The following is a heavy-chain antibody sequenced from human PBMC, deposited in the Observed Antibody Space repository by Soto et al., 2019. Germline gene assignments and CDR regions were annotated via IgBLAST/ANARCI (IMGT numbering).Heavy chain of an antibody. V-gene: IGHV3-30*04. J-gene: IGHJ3*02. CDR2: ISHDGRNN. CDR3: ARDRDEDGGTSDAFDM. Sequence: VQLVESGGGLVKPGGSLRLSCAASGFTLSTYAMHWVRQAPGKGLEWVAVISHDGRNNYYADSVKGRFTISRDNSKSTLSLQMNSLRAEDTAVYYCARDRDEDGGTSDAFDMWGQGTMVTVSS. D-gene: IGHD2-15*01. CDR1: GFTLSTYA.